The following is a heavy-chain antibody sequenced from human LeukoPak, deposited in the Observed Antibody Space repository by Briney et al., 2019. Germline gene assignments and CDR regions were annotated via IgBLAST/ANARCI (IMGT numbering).Heavy chain of an antibody. CDR3: ARDLGYSSGWYGGSYYFDY. V-gene: IGHV3-30*04. CDR1: GFTFSSYA. D-gene: IGHD6-19*01. CDR2: ISYDGSNK. Sequence: GGSLRLSCAASGFTFSSYAMHWVRQAPGKGLEWVAVISYDGSNKYYADSVKGRFTISRDNSKNTLYLQMNSLRAEDTAVYYCARDLGYSSGWYGGSYYFDYWGQGTLATVSS. J-gene: IGHJ4*02.